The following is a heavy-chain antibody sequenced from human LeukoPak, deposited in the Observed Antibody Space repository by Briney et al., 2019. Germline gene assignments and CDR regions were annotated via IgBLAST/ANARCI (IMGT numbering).Heavy chain of an antibody. Sequence: SETLSLTCTVSGYSISSGYYWGWIRQPPGKGLEWIGSIYHSGSTYYNPSLKSRVTISVDTSKNQFSLKLSSVTAADTAVYYCARDLYGSGQGPYFDYWGQGTLVTVSS. D-gene: IGHD3-10*01. J-gene: IGHJ4*02. CDR1: GYSISSGYY. CDR3: ARDLYGSGQGPYFDY. V-gene: IGHV4-38-2*02. CDR2: IYHSGST.